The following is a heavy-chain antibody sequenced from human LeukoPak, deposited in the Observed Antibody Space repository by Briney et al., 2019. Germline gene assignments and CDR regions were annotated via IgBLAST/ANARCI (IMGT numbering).Heavy chain of an antibody. CDR2: INHSGST. Sequence: SETLSLTCSVSGGSISGYYWSWIRQPPGKGLEWIGEINHSGSTNYNPSLKSRVTISVDTSKNQFSLKLSSVTAADTAVYYCATDYCSSTSCYRRSFDYWGQGTLVTVSS. J-gene: IGHJ4*02. V-gene: IGHV4-34*01. CDR1: GGSISGYY. CDR3: ATDYCSSTSCYRRSFDY. D-gene: IGHD2-2*01.